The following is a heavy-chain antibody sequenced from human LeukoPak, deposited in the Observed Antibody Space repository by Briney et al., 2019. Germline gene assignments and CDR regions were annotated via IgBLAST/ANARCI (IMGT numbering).Heavy chain of an antibody. J-gene: IGHJ3*02. D-gene: IGHD3-22*01. CDR1: GVSFSGYY. V-gene: IGHV4-34*01. Sequence: SETLSLTCAVYGVSFSGYYWSWIRQPPGKGLEWIGEINHSGSTNYNPSLKSRVTISVDTSKNQFSLKLSSVTAADTAVYFCARGPYSYDSSGAFDIWGQGAMVTVSS. CDR2: INHSGST. CDR3: ARGPYSYDSSGAFDI.